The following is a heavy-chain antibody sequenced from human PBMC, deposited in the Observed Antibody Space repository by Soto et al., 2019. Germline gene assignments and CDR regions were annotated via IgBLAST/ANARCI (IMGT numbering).Heavy chain of an antibody. J-gene: IGHJ5*02. D-gene: IGHD2-15*01. V-gene: IGHV1-8*01. CDR1: GYTFTDYD. CDR2: MNPNSGET. Sequence: QEQLVQSGAEVKKPGASVKVSCKTSGYTFTDYDINWVRQATGQGLEWIGWMNPNSGETGYAQKFHGRVTMTRSASLSTAYLELSSLRSEDTAVYYCARVAVAARPRWYNWFDPWGQGTLVTVSS. CDR3: ARVAVAARPRWYNWFDP.